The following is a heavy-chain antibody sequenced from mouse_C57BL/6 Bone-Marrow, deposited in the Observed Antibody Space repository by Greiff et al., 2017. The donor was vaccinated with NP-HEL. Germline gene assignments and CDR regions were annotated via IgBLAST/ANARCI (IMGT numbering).Heavy chain of an antibody. CDR2: IYPRSGNT. CDR3: ARSRQLSGFAY. J-gene: IGHJ3*01. CDR1: GYTFTSYG. D-gene: IGHD3-2*02. V-gene: IGHV1-81*01. Sequence: QVQLQQSGAELARPGASVKLSCKASGYTFTSYGISWVKQRTGQGLEWIGEIYPRSGNTYYNEKFKGKATLTADKSSSTAYMELRSLTSEDSAVYFCARSRQLSGFAYWGQGTRVTVSA.